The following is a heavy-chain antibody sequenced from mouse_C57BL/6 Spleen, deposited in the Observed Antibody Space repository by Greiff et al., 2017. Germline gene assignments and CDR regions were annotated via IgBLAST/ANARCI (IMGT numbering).Heavy chain of an antibody. Sequence: QVQLQQPGAELVRPGSSVKLSCKASGYTFTSYWMHWVKQRPIQGLEWIGNIDPSDSETHYNQKFKDKATLTVDKSSSTAYMQLSSLTSEDSAVCYGASRGYDGYLDYWGQGTTLTVSS. CDR2: IDPSDSET. V-gene: IGHV1-52*01. CDR1: GYTFTSYW. CDR3: ASRGYDGYLDY. J-gene: IGHJ2*01. D-gene: IGHD2-2*01.